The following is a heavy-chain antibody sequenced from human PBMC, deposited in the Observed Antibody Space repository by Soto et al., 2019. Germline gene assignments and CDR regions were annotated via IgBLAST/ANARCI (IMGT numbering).Heavy chain of an antibody. CDR3: AKDAGHCRGGSCSNFAY. CDR1: GFTFSSFG. CDR2: ISYDVSDK. J-gene: IGHJ4*02. V-gene: IGHV3-30*18. D-gene: IGHD2-15*01. Sequence: QVQLVESGGDVVQTGTSLRLSCAASGFTFSSFGMHWVRQAPGKGLEWVALISYDVSDKYYPDSVKGRFTISRDNSKNTLYLQMNSLSPADTAVYYCAKDAGHCRGGSCSNFAYWGQGPLVTVSS.